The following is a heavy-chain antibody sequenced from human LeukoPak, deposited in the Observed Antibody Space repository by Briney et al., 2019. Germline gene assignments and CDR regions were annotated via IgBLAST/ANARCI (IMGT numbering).Heavy chain of an antibody. CDR2: IWYDGSNK. CDR1: GFTFSSYG. Sequence: GGSLRLSCAASGFTFSSYGMHWVRQAPGKGLEWVAVIWYDGSNKYYADSVKGRFTISRDNAKNSLYLQMNSLRAEDTAVYYCARGTARVDYWGQGTLVTVSS. J-gene: IGHJ4*02. CDR3: ARGTARVDY. V-gene: IGHV3-33*01.